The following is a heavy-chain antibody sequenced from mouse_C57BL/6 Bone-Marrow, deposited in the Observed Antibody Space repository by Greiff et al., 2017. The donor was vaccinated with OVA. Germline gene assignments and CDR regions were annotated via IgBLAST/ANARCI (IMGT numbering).Heavy chain of an antibody. J-gene: IGHJ3*01. CDR1: GFSFNTYA. V-gene: IGHV10-1*01. CDR3: VGDERFYYGYDEGPWFAY. CDR2: IRSKSNNYAT. D-gene: IGHD2-2*01. Sequence: EADGGLVQPKGSLKLTCAVPGFSFNTYAMNWVRQAPGKGLAWAARIRSKSNNYATYYVDSVKDRFTISRDDSESMLYMQMNNVKTEDTAMYYGVGDERFYYGYDEGPWFAYWGQGTLVTVSA.